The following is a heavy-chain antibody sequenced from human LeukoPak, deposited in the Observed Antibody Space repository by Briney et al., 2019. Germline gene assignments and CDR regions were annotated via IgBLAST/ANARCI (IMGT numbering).Heavy chain of an antibody. CDR1: GFSFGVYA. D-gene: IGHD2-15*01. Sequence: PGGSLRLSCTASGFSFGVYAMSWFRQAPGKGLEWVGFIRSKAYGGTTEYAAAVKGRFTISRDDSKSIAYLQMNSLKTEDTAVYYCTRGGDIVVVVAATLDYWGQGTLVTVSS. CDR3: TRGGDIVVVVAATLDY. CDR2: IRSKAYGGTT. V-gene: IGHV3-49*03. J-gene: IGHJ4*02.